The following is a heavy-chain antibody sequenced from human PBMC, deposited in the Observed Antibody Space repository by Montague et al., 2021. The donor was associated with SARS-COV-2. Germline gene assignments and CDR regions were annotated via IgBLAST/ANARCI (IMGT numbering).Heavy chain of an antibody. J-gene: IGHJ4*02. CDR3: ARVQVGSNYYFDF. V-gene: IGHV6-1*01. CDR1: GDSVSSNIAT. Sequence: CAISGDSVSSNIATWNWIRQSPSRGLEWLGRTYYRSKWYNDYAESVKSRITIDPDTSKHQFSLHLNSVTPEDTAVYYCARVQVGSNYYFDFWGQGTLVTVSS. D-gene: IGHD4-11*01. CDR2: TYYRSKWYN.